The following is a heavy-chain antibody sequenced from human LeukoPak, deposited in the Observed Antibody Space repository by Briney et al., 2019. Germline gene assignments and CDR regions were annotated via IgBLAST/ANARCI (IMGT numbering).Heavy chain of an antibody. D-gene: IGHD6-6*01. CDR2: IYHSGST. CDR3: ARGRGWVYSSSSSGGGLDY. Sequence: PSETLSLTCAVSGGSISSSNWWSWVRQPPGKGLEWLGEIYHSGSTNYNPSLKSRVTISVDKSKNQFSLKLSSVTAADTAVYYCARGRGWVYSSSSSGGGLDYWGQGTLVTVSS. J-gene: IGHJ4*02. V-gene: IGHV4-4*02. CDR1: GGSISSSNW.